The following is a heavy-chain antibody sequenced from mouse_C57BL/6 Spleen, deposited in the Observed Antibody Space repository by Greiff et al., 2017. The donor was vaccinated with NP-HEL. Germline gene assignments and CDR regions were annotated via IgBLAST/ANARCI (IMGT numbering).Heavy chain of an antibody. D-gene: IGHD1-1*01. J-gene: IGHJ2*01. V-gene: IGHV1-82*01. Sequence: QVQLQQSGPELVKPGASVKISCKASGYAFSSSWMNWVKQRPGKGLEWIGRIYPGDGDTNYNGKFKGKATLTADKSSSTAYMQLSSLTSEDSAVYFCAREGDYYGSSYFDYWGQGTTLTVSS. CDR3: AREGDYYGSSYFDY. CDR1: GYAFSSSW. CDR2: IYPGDGDT.